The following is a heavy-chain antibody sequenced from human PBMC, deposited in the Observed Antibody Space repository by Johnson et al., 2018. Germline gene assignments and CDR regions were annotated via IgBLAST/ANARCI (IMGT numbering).Heavy chain of an antibody. J-gene: IGHJ3*02. Sequence: VQLVQSGGGVVQPGRSLRLSCAASGFTFSSYWMHWVRQAPGKGLMWVSRINSEGSDTNYADSVKGRFTISRDNSKNTLYLQMNSLRAEDTAVYYCAGTRPGYSSSWNHAFDIWGQGTMVTVSS. CDR1: GFTFSSYW. CDR3: AGTRPGYSSSWNHAFDI. D-gene: IGHD6-13*01. CDR2: INSEGSDT. V-gene: IGHV3-74*02.